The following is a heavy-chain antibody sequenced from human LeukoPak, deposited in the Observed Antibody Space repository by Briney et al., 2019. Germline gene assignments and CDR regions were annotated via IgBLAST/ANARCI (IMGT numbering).Heavy chain of an antibody. V-gene: IGHV3-48*04. CDR2: IRSRSSTI. CDR1: GFTFSTYS. J-gene: IGHJ4*02. Sequence: PGGSLRLSCAASGFTFSTYSMNWVRQAPGKGLEWVSYIRSRSSTIYYADSVKGRFTISRDNAKNSLYLQMNSLRAEDTAVYYCAKGDSKYYFDYWGQGTLVTVSS. CDR3: AKGDSKYYFDY.